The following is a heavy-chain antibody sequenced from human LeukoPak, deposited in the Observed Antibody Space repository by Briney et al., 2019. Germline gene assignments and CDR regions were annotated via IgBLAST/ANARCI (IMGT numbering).Heavy chain of an antibody. V-gene: IGHV4-59*08. D-gene: IGHD3-16*01. CDR3: ARRGYFGY. J-gene: IGHJ4*02. CDR2: IYYSGSI. Sequence: SETLSLTCTVSGGSISSYYWSWIRQPPGKGLEWIGYIYYSGSINYNPSLKSRVTISVDTSKNQFSLKLSSVTAADTAVYYCARRGYFGYWGQGTLVTVSS. CDR1: GGSISSYY.